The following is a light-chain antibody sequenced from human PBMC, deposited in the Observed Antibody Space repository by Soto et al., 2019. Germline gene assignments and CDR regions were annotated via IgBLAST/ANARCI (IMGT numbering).Light chain of an antibody. J-gene: IGLJ2*01. CDR1: SSNIGAGYD. Sequence: QSVLTQPTSVSGAPGQRVTISCTGSSSNIGAGYDVHWYQQFPGTAPKLLIYGNSNRPSGVPDRFSGSKSGTSASLAITGLQAEDEANYYCQSYDSSLSDLVFGGGTKLTVL. CDR2: GNS. V-gene: IGLV1-40*01. CDR3: QSYDSSLSDLV.